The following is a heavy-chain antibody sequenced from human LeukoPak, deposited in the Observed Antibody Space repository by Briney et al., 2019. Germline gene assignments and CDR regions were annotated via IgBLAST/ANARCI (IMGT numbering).Heavy chain of an antibody. J-gene: IGHJ3*02. CDR3: ARTYDPGAFDI. CDR2: INPNSGGT. D-gene: IGHD3-16*01. Sequence: ASVKVSCKASGYTFTGYYMHWVRQALGQGLEWMGRINPNSGGTNYAQKFQGRVTMTRDTSISTAYMELSRLRSDDTAVYYCARTYDPGAFDIWGQGTMVTVSS. V-gene: IGHV1-2*06. CDR1: GYTFTGYY.